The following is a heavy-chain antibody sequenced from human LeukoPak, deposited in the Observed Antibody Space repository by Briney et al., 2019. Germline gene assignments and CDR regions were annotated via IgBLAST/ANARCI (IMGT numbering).Heavy chain of an antibody. CDR2: INPNSGGT. CDR1: GYTFTGYY. CDR3: ATPERGYSGYDFGS. V-gene: IGHV1-2*02. Sequence: ASVKVSCKASGYTFTGYYMHWGRQAPGQGLEWMGWINPNSGGTNYAQKFQGRVTMTRDTSISTAYMELSRLRSDDTAVYYCATPERGYSGYDFGSWGQGTLVTVSS. J-gene: IGHJ4*02. D-gene: IGHD5-12*01.